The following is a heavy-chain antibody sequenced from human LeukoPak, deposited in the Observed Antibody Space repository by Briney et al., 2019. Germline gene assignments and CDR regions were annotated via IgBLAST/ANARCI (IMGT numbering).Heavy chain of an antibody. CDR2: ISYDGSNK. V-gene: IGHV3-30*18. CDR1: GFTFSSYG. D-gene: IGHD2-15*01. CDR3: AKDGGLYCSDGSCHHHIDY. J-gene: IGHJ4*02. Sequence: PGGSLRLSCAASGFTFSSYGMHWVRQAPGKGLEWVAVISYDGSNKYYADSVKGRFTISRDNSKNTLYLQMNSLRAEDTAVYYCAKDGGLYCSDGSCHHHIDYWGQGTLVTVSS.